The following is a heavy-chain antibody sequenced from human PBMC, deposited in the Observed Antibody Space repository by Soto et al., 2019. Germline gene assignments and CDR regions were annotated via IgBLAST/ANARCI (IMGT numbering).Heavy chain of an antibody. D-gene: IGHD2-15*01. J-gene: IGHJ4*02. CDR2: ISYDGSNK. Sequence: PVGSLRLSCAASGFTFSSYGMHWVRQAPGKGLEWVAVISYDGSNKFYADSVKGRFTVSRDNSKNTLFLQMNSLRAEDTAVYYCAKDIVVEVAATISGFDYWGQGTLVTVSS. CDR1: GFTFSSYG. V-gene: IGHV3-30*18. CDR3: AKDIVVEVAATISGFDY.